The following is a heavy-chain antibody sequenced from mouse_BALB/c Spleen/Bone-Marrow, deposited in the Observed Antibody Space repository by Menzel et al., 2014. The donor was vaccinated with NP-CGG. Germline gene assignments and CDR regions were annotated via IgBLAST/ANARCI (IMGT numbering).Heavy chain of an antibody. Sequence: EVQLQESGPGLVKPSQTVSLTCTVTGISITTGNYRWSWIRQFPGNKLEWIGYIYYSGTITYNPSLTSRTTITGDTSKNQFFLEMNSLTAEDTATYYCARDGNYAMDYWGQGTSVTVSS. J-gene: IGHJ4*01. CDR3: ARDGNYAMDY. D-gene: IGHD1-1*02. CDR2: IYYSGTI. CDR1: GISITTGNYR. V-gene: IGHV3-5*02.